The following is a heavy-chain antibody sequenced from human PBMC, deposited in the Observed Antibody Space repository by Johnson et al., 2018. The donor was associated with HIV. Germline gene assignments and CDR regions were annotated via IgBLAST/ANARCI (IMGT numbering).Heavy chain of an antibody. V-gene: IGHV3-20*04. CDR1: GFTFDDYG. J-gene: IGHJ3*02. CDR2: LNWNGGNI. CDR3: AKTPGDNWYYSEGTDAFDI. D-gene: IGHD3-22*01. Sequence: VQLVESGGGVVRPGGSLRLSCAASGFTFDDYGMSWVRQAPGKGLEWVSGLNWNGGNIDYADSVKGRYIISRDNDKNTLYLQMNSLRPEDTAVYYCAKTPGDNWYYSEGTDAFDIWGQGTMVTVSS.